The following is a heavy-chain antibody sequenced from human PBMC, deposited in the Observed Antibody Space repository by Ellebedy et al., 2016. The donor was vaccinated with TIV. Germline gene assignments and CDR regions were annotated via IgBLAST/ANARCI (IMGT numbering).Heavy chain of an antibody. J-gene: IGHJ6*03. D-gene: IGHD2-15*01. CDR2: VGSGFDT. CDR1: GFTFSNYD. Sequence: GESLKISXAASGFTFSNYDMHWVRQVTGKGLELVALVGSGFDTYYTDSVKGRFTISRDNAQNSLSLQMNDLRDGDTAVYFCARGYCSGPYCYDGYYYDMDVWGTGTTVTVSS. CDR3: ARGYCSGPYCYDGYYYDMDV. V-gene: IGHV3-13*01.